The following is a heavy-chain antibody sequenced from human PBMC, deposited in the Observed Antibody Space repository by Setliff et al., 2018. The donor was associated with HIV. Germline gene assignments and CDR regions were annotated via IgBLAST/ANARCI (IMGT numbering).Heavy chain of an antibody. CDR2: IKSRSDGGAV. V-gene: IGHV3-15*06. D-gene: IGHD3-22*01. Sequence: GGSLRLSCAASGFTFRNAWMSWVRQAPGKGLEWVGRIKSRSDGGAVHYAAPVKGRFTISRDDSQDTLYLEMNSLTNEDTAMYYCTTYSSVYYHSDCWGQGTLVTVSS. J-gene: IGHJ4*02. CDR3: TTYSSVYYHSDC. CDR1: GFTFRNAW.